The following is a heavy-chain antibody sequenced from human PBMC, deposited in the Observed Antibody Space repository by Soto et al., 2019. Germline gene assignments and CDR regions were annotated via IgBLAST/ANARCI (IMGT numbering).Heavy chain of an antibody. Sequence: SETLSLTCTVSGGSISSSSYYWGWIRQPPGKGLEWIGSIYYSGSTYYNPSLKSRVTISVDTSKNQFSLKLSSVTAADTAVYYCARQWINCSGGSCYSYYYYYMDVWGKGTTVTVSS. J-gene: IGHJ6*03. CDR2: IYYSGST. CDR3: ARQWINCSGGSCYSYYYYYMDV. D-gene: IGHD2-15*01. V-gene: IGHV4-39*01. CDR1: GGSISSSSYY.